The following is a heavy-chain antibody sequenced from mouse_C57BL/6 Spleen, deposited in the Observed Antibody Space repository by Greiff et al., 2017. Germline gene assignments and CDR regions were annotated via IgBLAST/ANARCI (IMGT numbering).Heavy chain of an antibody. CDR3: ARCSNYVFAY. V-gene: IGHV3-6*01. Sequence: DVQLQESGPGLVKPSQSLSLSCSVSGYSITSGYYWNWIRQFPGNILEWMGYISYDGSNNYNPSLKNRISITRDTSKNQFFLQLHSVTTEDAATYYCARCSNYVFAYWGQGTLVTGSA. CDR1: GYSITSGYY. J-gene: IGHJ3*01. D-gene: IGHD2-5*01. CDR2: ISYDGSN.